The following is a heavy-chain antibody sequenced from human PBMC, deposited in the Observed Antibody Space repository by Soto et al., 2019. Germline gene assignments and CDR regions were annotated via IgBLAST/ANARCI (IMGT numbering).Heavy chain of an antibody. CDR2: INHSGST. J-gene: IGHJ5*02. D-gene: IGHD2-2*01. V-gene: IGHV4-34*01. Sequence: SETLSLTCAVYGGSFSGYYWSWIRQPPGKGLEWIGEINHSGSTNYNPSLKSRVTISVDTSKNQFSLKLSSVTAADTAVYYCAGGRIVVVPAATPYNWFDPWGQGTLVTVSS. CDR1: GGSFSGYY. CDR3: AGGRIVVVPAATPYNWFDP.